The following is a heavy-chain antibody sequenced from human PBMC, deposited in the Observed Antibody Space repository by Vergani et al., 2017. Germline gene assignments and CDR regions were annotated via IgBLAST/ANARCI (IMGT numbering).Heavy chain of an antibody. CDR2: IYPGDSDT. CDR3: ARLGSSSWAGEYDAFDI. Sequence: EVQLVPSGAEVKTPGESLKISCKGSGYSFTSYWIGWVRQMPGKGLEWMGIIYPGDSDTRYSTSFQGQVTISADQSISTAYLQWSSLKASDTATYYCARLGSSSWAGEYDAFDIWGQGTMVTVSS. CDR1: GYSFTSYW. J-gene: IGHJ3*02. V-gene: IGHV5-51*03. D-gene: IGHD6-13*01.